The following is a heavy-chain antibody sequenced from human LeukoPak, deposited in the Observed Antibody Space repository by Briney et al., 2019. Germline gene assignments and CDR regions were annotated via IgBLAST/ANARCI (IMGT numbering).Heavy chain of an antibody. V-gene: IGHV3-23*01. J-gene: IGHJ4*02. D-gene: IGHD5-12*01. Sequence: GGSLRLSCAASGFTFSTYWMIWVRQAPGKGLEWVSGISGSGGSTYYADSVKGRFTISRDSSKNTLYLQMNSLRAEDTAVYYCAKDGREWPRSLDYWGQGTLVTVSS. CDR3: AKDGREWPRSLDY. CDR1: GFTFSTYW. CDR2: ISGSGGST.